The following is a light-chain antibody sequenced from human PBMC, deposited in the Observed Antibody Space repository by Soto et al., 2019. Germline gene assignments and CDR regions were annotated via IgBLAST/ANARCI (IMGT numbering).Light chain of an antibody. Sequence: EIVMTQSPATLSVSPGERATPSCRASQSVNSNLAWYQQKPGQAPRLLIYGTSTRATTFPARFSGSGSGTEFTLTISSLQSEDFAVYYCQQYKDWPLTFGGGTKVEIK. V-gene: IGKV3-15*01. CDR1: QSVNSN. CDR2: GTS. J-gene: IGKJ4*01. CDR3: QQYKDWPLT.